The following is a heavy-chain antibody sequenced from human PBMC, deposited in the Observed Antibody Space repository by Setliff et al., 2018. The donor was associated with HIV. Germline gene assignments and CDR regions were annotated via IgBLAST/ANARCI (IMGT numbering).Heavy chain of an antibody. Sequence: PSETLSLTCAVYGGSFSGYYWTWIRQPPGKGLEWIGEINHTGNINYNPSLKSRVTISVDTSKNQFSLKLSSVTAADTAVYYRARGGGYSDRRPFAYWGQGTLVTVSS. CDR1: GGSFSGYY. CDR2: INHTGNI. D-gene: IGHD3-22*01. V-gene: IGHV4-34*01. CDR3: ARGGGYSDRRPFAY. J-gene: IGHJ4*02.